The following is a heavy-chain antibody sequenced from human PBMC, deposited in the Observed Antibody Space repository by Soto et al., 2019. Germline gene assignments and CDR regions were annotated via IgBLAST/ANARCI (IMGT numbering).Heavy chain of an antibody. CDR3: ASLVVVTAMRYFQH. D-gene: IGHD2-21*02. CDR1: GGSISSGGYY. J-gene: IGHJ1*01. V-gene: IGHV4-30-4*08. Sequence: SETLSLTCTVSGGSISSGGYYWSWIRQHPGKGLEWIGYIYYSGSTYYNPSLKSRVTISGETSKNQFSLKLSSVTAADTAVYYCASLVVVTAMRYFQHWGQGTLVTVSS. CDR2: IYYSGST.